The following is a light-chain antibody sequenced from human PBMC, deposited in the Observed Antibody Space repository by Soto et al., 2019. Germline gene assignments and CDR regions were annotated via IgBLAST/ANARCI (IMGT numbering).Light chain of an antibody. CDR2: TNN. J-gene: IGLJ2*01. CDR3: AAWDGSLNGVV. CDR1: SSNIGSNA. V-gene: IGLV1-44*01. Sequence: QSVLTQPPSASGTPGQRVTISCSGSSSNIGSNAVNWYQQLPGTAPKLLIYTNNHRPSGVPDRFSGSKSGTSASLAISGLQSEDEADYYCAAWDGSLNGVVFGGGTKSPS.